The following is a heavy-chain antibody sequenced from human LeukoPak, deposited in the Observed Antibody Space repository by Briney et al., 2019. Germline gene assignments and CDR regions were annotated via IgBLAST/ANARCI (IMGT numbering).Heavy chain of an antibody. D-gene: IGHD4-17*01. CDR1: GGSFSGYY. CDR2: INHSGST. CDR3: ARDYGDYEGYFQH. J-gene: IGHJ1*01. V-gene: IGHV4-34*01. Sequence: SETLSLTCAVYGGSFSGYYWSWIRQPPGKGLEWIGEINHSGSTNYNPSLKSRVTISVDTSKNQFSLKLSSVTAADTAVYYCARDYGDYEGYFQHWGQGTLVTVSS.